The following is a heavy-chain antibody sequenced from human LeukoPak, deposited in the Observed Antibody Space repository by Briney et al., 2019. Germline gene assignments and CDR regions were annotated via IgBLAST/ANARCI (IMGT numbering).Heavy chain of an antibody. D-gene: IGHD1-26*01. CDR1: GYTFTGYH. J-gene: IGHJ4*02. Sequence: ASVKVSCKASGYTFTGYHMHWVRQAPGQGLEWMGRINPNSGDTNYAQKFQGRVTMTRDTSTSTVYMELSSLRSEDTAVYYCARDSRSGSYPDYWGQGTLVTVSS. CDR2: INPNSGDT. CDR3: ARDSRSGSYPDY. V-gene: IGHV1-2*06.